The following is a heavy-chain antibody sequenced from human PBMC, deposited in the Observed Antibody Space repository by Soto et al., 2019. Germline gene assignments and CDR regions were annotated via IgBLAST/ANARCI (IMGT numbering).Heavy chain of an antibody. V-gene: IGHV3-73*01. CDR3: TRHVPRLNDYVWGSYRYPDYYYGMDV. Sequence: GGSLRLSCAASGFTFSGSAMHWVRQASGKGLEWVGRIRSKANSYATAYAASVKGRFTISRDDSKNTAYLQMNSLKTEETAVYYCTRHVPRLNDYVWGSYRYPDYYYGMDVWGQGTTVTVSS. CDR1: GFTFSGSA. CDR2: IRSKANSYAT. J-gene: IGHJ6*02. D-gene: IGHD3-16*02.